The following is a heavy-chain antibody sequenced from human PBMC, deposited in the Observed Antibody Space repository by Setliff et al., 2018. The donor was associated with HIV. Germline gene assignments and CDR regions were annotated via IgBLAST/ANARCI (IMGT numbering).Heavy chain of an antibody. J-gene: IGHJ4*02. V-gene: IGHV4-59*11. CDR2: IYYSGST. D-gene: IGHD6-6*01. CDR1: GGSISSHY. Sequence: KSSETLSLTCTVSGGSISSHYWSWIRQPPGKGLEWIGSIYYSGSTNYNPSLRSRVTISVDTSKNQFSLKLSSVTAADTAVYYCATSSRGSIAARPNDYWGQGTLVTVSS. CDR3: ATSSRGSIAARPNDY.